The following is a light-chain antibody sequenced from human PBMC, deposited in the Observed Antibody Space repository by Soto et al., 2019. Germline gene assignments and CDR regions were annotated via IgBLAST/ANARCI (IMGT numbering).Light chain of an antibody. CDR2: STS. J-gene: IGLJ2*01. CDR1: TGAVTSGYY. CDR3: LLYYGGAQV. Sequence: QTVVTQEPSLTVSPGGTVTLTCASSTGAVTSGYYPNWYQQKPGQAPRALIYSTSNQHAWTPARFSGSLLGGKPALTLAGVQPEDEYDYYCLLYYGGAQVFGGGTKLTVL. V-gene: IGLV7-43*01.